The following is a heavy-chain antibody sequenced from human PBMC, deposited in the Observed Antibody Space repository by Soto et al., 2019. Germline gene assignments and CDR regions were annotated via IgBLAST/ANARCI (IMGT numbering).Heavy chain of an antibody. J-gene: IGHJ5*02. V-gene: IGHV1-2*02. CDR1: GYTFTDYH. CDR2: INANNGGA. D-gene: IGHD6-25*01. Sequence: QVQLVQSGAEVKKPGASVKVSCKASGYTFTDYHIHWVRQAPGQGLEFMGWINANNGGAGSAQQFQGRVTVTRDTSITTVYMELSHLRSDDTAVYYCAREGGSETMQPSYNWFDTWGQGTMVTVSS. CDR3: AREGGSETMQPSYNWFDT.